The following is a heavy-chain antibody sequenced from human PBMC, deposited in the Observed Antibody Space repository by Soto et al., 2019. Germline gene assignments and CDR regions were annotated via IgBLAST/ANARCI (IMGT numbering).Heavy chain of an antibody. CDR1: GFTFSSNG. V-gene: IGHV3-30*03. D-gene: IGHD2-15*01. J-gene: IGHJ6*02. Sequence: QVQLVESGGGVVQPGRSLRLSCAASGFTFSSNGMHWVRQAPGKGLEWVAVISYDGSGKYYADSVKGRFTISRDLPMNTRYLQMNSLRAEDTAIYYCATTILPFYYYYGMDVWGQGTTVTVSS. CDR3: ATTILPFYYYYGMDV. CDR2: ISYDGSGK.